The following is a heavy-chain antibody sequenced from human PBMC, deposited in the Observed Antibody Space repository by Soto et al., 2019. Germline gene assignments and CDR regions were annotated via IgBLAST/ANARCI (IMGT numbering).Heavy chain of an antibody. Sequence: QVQLQESGPGLVKPSQTLSLTCTVSGGSISSGGYYWSWIRQHPGKGLEWIGYIYYSGSTYYNPSLKGRVTISVDTSKNQCSLKLSSVPAADTAVYYCAREGGIVGATAADYWGQGTLVTVSS. CDR3: AREGGIVGATAADY. CDR2: IYYSGST. CDR1: GGSISSGGYY. J-gene: IGHJ4*02. D-gene: IGHD1-26*01. V-gene: IGHV4-31*03.